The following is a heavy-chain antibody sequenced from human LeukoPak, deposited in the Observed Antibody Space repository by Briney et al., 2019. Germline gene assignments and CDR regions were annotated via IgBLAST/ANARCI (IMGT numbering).Heavy chain of an antibody. CDR3: ARVLIAVAGDY. CDR1: GYTFTGYY. V-gene: IGHV1-2*06. J-gene: IGHJ4*02. Sequence: ASVKVSCKASGYTFTGYYMHWVRQAPGQGLEWMGRINPNRGGTNYAQKFQGRVTMTRDTSISTAYMELSRLRSDDTAVYYCARVLIAVAGDYWGQGTLVTVSS. D-gene: IGHD6-19*01. CDR2: INPNRGGT.